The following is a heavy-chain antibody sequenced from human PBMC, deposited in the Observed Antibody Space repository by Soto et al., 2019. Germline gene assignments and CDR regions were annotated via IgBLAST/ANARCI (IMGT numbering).Heavy chain of an antibody. CDR3: ARDGVDTATGYYYGMDV. V-gene: IGHV1-18*01. CDR2: ISAYNGNT. D-gene: IGHD5-18*01. CDR1: GYTFTSYG. Sequence: QVQLVQSGAEVKKPGASVKVSCKASGYTFTSYGISWVRQATGQGLEWMGWISAYNGNTNYAQKLQGRVTMTTDTATSTAYMELRSLRSDDTAVYYCARDGVDTATGYYYGMDVWGQGTTVTVSS. J-gene: IGHJ6*02.